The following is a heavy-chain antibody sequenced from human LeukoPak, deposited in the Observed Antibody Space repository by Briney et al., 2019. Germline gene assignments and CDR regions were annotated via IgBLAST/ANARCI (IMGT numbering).Heavy chain of an antibody. CDR1: GFTFSSYW. CDR3: ATTYDFWSGTYGMDV. CDR2: IEQDGSEK. D-gene: IGHD3-3*01. V-gene: IGHV3-7*01. J-gene: IGHJ6*02. Sequence: GSPRLSCAASGFTFSSYWMSWVRQAPGKGLEWVANIEQDGSEKYYVDSVKGRFTISRDNAKNSLYLQMNSLRAEDTAVYYCATTYDFWSGTYGMDVWGQGTTVTVSS.